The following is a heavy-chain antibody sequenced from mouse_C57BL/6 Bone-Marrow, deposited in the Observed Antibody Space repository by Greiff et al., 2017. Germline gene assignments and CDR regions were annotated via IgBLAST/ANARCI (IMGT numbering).Heavy chain of an antibody. J-gene: IGHJ1*03. Sequence: EVQLQQSGPELVKPGASVKMSCKASGYTFTDYNMHWVKQSHGKSLEWIGYINPNNGGTSYNQKFKGKATLTVNKSSSTAYMELRSLTSEDSAVYYCAVITPYWYFDVWGTGTTVTVSS. D-gene: IGHD1-1*01. CDR2: INPNNGGT. V-gene: IGHV1-22*01. CDR1: GYTFTDYN. CDR3: AVITPYWYFDV.